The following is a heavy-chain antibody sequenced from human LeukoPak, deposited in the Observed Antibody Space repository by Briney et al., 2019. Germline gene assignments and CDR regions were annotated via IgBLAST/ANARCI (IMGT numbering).Heavy chain of an antibody. CDR3: AKMATVRYFDL. J-gene: IGHJ2*01. CDR1: GFPFSSYA. CDR2: ISGSGDST. V-gene: IGHV3-23*01. Sequence: GGSLRLSCAASGFPFSSYAVSWVRQAPGKGLEWVSAISGSGDSTYYAGSVKGRFTISRDNSKNALYLQMNSLRAEDTAVYYCAKMATVRYFDLWGRGTLVTVSS. D-gene: IGHD5-24*01.